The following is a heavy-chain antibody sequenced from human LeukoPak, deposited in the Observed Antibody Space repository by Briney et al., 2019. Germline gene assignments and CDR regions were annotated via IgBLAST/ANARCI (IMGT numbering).Heavy chain of an antibody. CDR2: ISVNNGNT. D-gene: IGHD3-3*01. Sequence: ASVKVSCKASGFHFASYGITWVRQAPGQGLEWMGWISVNNGNTHYAQSFQDRLTMTTDTSTSTAYLEVRSLRYDDTAIYYCQRITIFGVIIDFDYWGQGTLVTVSS. V-gene: IGHV1-18*01. CDR3: QRITIFGVIIDFDY. CDR1: GFHFASYG. J-gene: IGHJ4*02.